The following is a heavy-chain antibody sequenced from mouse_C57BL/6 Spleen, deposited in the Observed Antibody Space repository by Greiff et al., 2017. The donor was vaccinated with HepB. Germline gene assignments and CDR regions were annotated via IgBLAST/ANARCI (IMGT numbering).Heavy chain of an antibody. CDR1: GYAFTNYL. CDR2: INPGSGDT. Sequence: QVQLQQSGAELVRPGTSVKVSCKASGYAFTNYLIEWVKQRPGQGLEWIGVINPGSGDTNYNEKFKGKATLTADKSSSTAYMQLSSLTSEDSAVYFCARGGVYYFDYWGQGTTLTVSS. V-gene: IGHV1-54*01. CDR3: ARGGVYYFDY. J-gene: IGHJ2*01.